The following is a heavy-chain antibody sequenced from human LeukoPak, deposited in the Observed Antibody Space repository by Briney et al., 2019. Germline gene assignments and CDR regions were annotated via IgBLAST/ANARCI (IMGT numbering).Heavy chain of an antibody. D-gene: IGHD1-26*01. Sequence: GGSLRLSCAASGFTFSSYSMNWVRQAPGKGLEWVSSISSSSSYIYYADSVKGRFTISRDNAKNSLYLQMNSLRAEDTAVYYCAREVVGATSDADYWGQGTLVTVSS. CDR3: AREVVGATSDADY. V-gene: IGHV3-21*01. CDR2: ISSSSSYI. J-gene: IGHJ4*02. CDR1: GFTFSSYS.